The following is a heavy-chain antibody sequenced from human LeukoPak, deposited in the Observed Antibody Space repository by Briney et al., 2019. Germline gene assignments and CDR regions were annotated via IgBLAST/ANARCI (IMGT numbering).Heavy chain of an antibody. CDR1: GYTLTGYY. D-gene: IGHD1-1*01. CDR3: ARDDNSRLV. J-gene: IGHJ4*02. CDR2: INPNSGGT. V-gene: IGHV1-2*02. Sequence: ASVKVSCKASGYTLTGYYMHWVRQAPGQGLEWMGWINPNSGGTNYAQKFQGRVTMTRDTSISTVYMEVSSLKSDDTAIYYCARDDNSRLVWGQGTLVTVSS.